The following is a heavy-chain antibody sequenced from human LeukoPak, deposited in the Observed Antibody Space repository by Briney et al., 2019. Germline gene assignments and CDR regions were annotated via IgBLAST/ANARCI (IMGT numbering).Heavy chain of an antibody. Sequence: GGSLRLSCAASGFTFSSYAMHWVRQAPGKGLEWVAVISYDGSNKYYADSVKGRFTISRDNSKNTLYLQMNSLRAEDTAVYYCAKDGSGYYDYVWGSYRYTRCAYWGQGTLVTVSS. D-gene: IGHD3-16*02. V-gene: IGHV3-30*04. J-gene: IGHJ4*02. CDR2: ISYDGSNK. CDR3: AKDGSGYYDYVWGSYRYTRCAY. CDR1: GFTFSSYA.